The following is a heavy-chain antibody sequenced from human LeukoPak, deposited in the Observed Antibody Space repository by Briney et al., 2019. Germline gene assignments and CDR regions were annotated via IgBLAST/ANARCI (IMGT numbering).Heavy chain of an antibody. V-gene: IGHV3-23*01. D-gene: IGHD6-13*01. CDR2: ITYGDGST. J-gene: IGHJ4*02. CDR1: GFTFSSYA. Sequence: GGSLRLSCAASGFTFSSYAMSWVRQAPGKGLEWVSGITYGDGSTYYADSLKGRFTISRDNAKNSLYLQMNSLRAEDTAVYYCAKDSYSKGDFWGQGVLVTVSS. CDR3: AKDSYSKGDF.